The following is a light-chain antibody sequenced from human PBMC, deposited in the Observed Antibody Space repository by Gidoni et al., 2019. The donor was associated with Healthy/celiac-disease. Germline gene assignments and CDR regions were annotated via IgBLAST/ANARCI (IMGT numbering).Light chain of an antibody. J-gene: IGLJ2*01. CDR1: SSDVGGYNY. V-gene: IGLV2-8*01. CDR3: SSYASSCNLV. Sequence: ALPRPPPAPGPLGNPVTISCTGTSSDVGGYNYVSWYQQHPGKAPKLMIYEVSNRPSGVSNRFSGSKSGNTASLTVSGLQAEDEADYYCSSYASSCNLVFGGGTKLTVL. CDR2: EVS.